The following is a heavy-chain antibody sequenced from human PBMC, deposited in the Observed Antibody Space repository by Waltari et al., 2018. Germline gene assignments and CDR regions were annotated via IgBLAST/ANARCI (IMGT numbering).Heavy chain of an antibody. D-gene: IGHD2-15*01. CDR2: IHGSGKT. V-gene: IGHV4-4*02. CDR1: GDSITSPYL. J-gene: IGHJ5*02. CDR3: ARDRGRGLYLDT. Sequence: QLQLQESGPGLVKPSGTLSLNCGVSGDSITSPYLGNWVRQSPQKGLEWLGQIHGSGKTIYNPSFASRVTISLDTSRNQCTLMLTSATAADTAIYYCARDRGRGLYLDTWGPGTLVTVSP.